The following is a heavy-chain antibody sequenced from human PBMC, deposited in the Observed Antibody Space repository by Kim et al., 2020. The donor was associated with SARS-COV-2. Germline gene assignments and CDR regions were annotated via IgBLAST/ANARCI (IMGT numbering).Heavy chain of an antibody. J-gene: IGHJ6*02. CDR2: IYYSGST. CDR3: AREGYYDTTVGV. CDR1: GGSISSSSYY. V-gene: IGHV4-39*07. D-gene: IGHD3-22*01. Sequence: SETLSLTCTVSGGSISSSSYYWGWIRQPPGKGLEWIGSIYYSGSTYYNPSLKSRVTISVDTSKNQFSLKLSSVTAADTAVYYCAREGYYDTTVGVWGQGTTVTVSS.